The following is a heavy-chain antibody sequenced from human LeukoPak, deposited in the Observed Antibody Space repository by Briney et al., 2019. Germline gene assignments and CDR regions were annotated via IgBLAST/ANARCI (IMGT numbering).Heavy chain of an antibody. V-gene: IGHV4-59*01. CDR3: ARYYYSYFYMDV. Sequence: PSETLSLTCTVSGGSISSYYWSWIRQPAGKGLEWIGNIYYSGTTNYNPSLRSRVTMSVDTSKNQFSLKVRSVTAADTAVYYCARYYYSYFYMDVWGKGTTPTVSS. J-gene: IGHJ6*03. CDR2: IYYSGTT. CDR1: GGSISSYY.